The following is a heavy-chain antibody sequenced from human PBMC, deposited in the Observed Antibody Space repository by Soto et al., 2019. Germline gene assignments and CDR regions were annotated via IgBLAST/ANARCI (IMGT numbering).Heavy chain of an antibody. CDR1: GDSVSSNSAA. Sequence: SQTLSLTCAISGDSVSSNSAAWNWIRQSPSRGLEWLGRTYYRSKWYNDYAVSVKSRITINPDTSKNQFSLQLNSVTPEDTAVYYCARERLTMVRGVIINNWFDPWGQGTLVTVSS. CDR2: TYYRSKWYN. J-gene: IGHJ5*02. V-gene: IGHV6-1*01. D-gene: IGHD3-10*01. CDR3: ARERLTMVRGVIINNWFDP.